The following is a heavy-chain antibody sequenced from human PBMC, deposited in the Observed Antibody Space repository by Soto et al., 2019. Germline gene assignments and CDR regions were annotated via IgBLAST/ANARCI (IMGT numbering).Heavy chain of an antibody. D-gene: IGHD1-1*01. CDR1: GFPFSSYA. J-gene: IGHJ4*02. V-gene: IGHV3-23*01. Sequence: GGSLRLSCAASGFPFSSYAMSWVRQAPGKGLEWVSAISGSGGSTYYADSVKGRFTISRDNSKNTLYLQMNSLRAEDTAVYYCAKDHLGFTTGNFDYWGQGTLVTVSS. CDR3: AKDHLGFTTGNFDY. CDR2: ISGSGGST.